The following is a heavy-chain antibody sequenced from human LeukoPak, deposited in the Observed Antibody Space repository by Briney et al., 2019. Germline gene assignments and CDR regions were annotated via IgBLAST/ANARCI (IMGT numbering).Heavy chain of an antibody. D-gene: IGHD3-16*01. Sequence: SETLSLTCTVSGGSISSGGYYWSWIRQHPGKGLEWIGYIYYSGSTYYNPSLKSRVTIPVDTSKNQFSLKLSSVTAADTAVYYCASKIITGKYYFDYWGQGTLVTVSS. CDR3: ASKIITGKYYFDY. CDR2: IYYSGST. CDR1: GGSISSGGYY. J-gene: IGHJ4*02. V-gene: IGHV4-31*03.